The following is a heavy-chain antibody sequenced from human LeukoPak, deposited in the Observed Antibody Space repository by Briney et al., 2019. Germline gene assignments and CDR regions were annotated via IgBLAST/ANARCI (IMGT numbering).Heavy chain of an antibody. CDR3: ARDLLAEGYFDY. CDR1: GVSISSYY. J-gene: IGHJ4*02. D-gene: IGHD2-15*01. V-gene: IGHV4-4*07. Sequence: PSETLSLTCTVSGVSISSYYWIWIRQPAGKGLEWIGRFYASGRTNYNPSLKSRITMSVDTSKNQFSLKLSSVTAADTAVYYCARDLLAEGYFDYWGQGTLVTVSS. CDR2: FYASGRT.